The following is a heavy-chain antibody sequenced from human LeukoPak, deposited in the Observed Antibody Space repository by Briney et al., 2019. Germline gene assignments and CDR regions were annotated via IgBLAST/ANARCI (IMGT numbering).Heavy chain of an antibody. Sequence: TSETLSLTCTVSGYSISSGYYWGWIRQPPGKGLEWIGSIYYSGSTYYNPSLKSRVTISVDTSKNQFSLKLSSVTAADTAVYYCARHPHYDILTGYSFDYWGQGTLVTVSS. CDR1: GYSISSGYY. V-gene: IGHV4-38-2*02. J-gene: IGHJ4*02. CDR3: ARHPHYDILTGYSFDY. D-gene: IGHD3-9*01. CDR2: IYYSGST.